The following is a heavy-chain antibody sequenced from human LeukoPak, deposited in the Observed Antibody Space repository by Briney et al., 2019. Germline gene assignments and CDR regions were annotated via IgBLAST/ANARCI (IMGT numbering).Heavy chain of an antibody. CDR2: IYYSGST. V-gene: IGHV4-59*01. J-gene: IGHJ6*02. CDR3: AREGYCSGGSCSGRMDV. Sequence: PSETLSLTCTVSGGSISSYYWSWIRQPPGKGLEWIGYIYYSGSTNYNPSLKSRVTISVDTSKNQFSLKLSSVTAADTAVYYCAREGYCSGGSCSGRMDVWGQETTVTVSS. D-gene: IGHD2-15*01. CDR1: GGSISSYY.